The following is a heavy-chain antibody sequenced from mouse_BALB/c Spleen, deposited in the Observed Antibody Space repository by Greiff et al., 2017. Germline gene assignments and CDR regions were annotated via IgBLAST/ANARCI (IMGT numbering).Heavy chain of an antibody. CDR1: GFTFSDAW. CDR3: TGMDY. V-gene: IGHV6-6*01. CDR2: IRSKANNPAN. Sequence: EVQRVESGGGLVQPGGSMKLSCAASGFTFSDAWMDWVRQSPEKGLEWVAEIRSKANNPANYYAVSVEGRFTISRADTKSSVYLQMNSLRAGDTDIYYCTGMDYWGQGTSVTVSS. J-gene: IGHJ4*01.